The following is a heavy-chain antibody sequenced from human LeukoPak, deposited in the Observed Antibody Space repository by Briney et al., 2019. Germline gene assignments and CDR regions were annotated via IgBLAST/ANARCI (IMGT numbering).Heavy chain of an antibody. V-gene: IGHV1-69*13. D-gene: IGHD3-10*01. CDR3: ARDVIPGYGSGSYYTPENWFDP. Sequence: ASVKVSCKASGGTFSSYAISWVRQAPGQGLEWMGGIIPIFGTANYAQKFQGRVTITADESTSTAYMELSSLRSEDTAVYYCARDVIPGYGSGSYYTPENWFDPWGQGTLVTVSS. J-gene: IGHJ5*02. CDR2: IIPIFGTA. CDR1: GGTFSSYA.